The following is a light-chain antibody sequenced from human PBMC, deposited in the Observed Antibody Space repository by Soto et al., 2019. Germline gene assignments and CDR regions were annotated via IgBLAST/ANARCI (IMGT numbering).Light chain of an antibody. V-gene: IGLV2-8*01. CDR3: SSYAGSNILV. CDR1: SSDVGGYNY. CDR2: EVT. J-gene: IGLJ3*02. Sequence: QSVLTQPPSASGSPGQSGTISCTGTSSDVGGYNYVSWYHQHPGKVPKLMIYEVTKRPSGVPDRFSGSKSGNTASLTVSGLQAEDEADYYCSSYAGSNILVFGGGTQLTVL.